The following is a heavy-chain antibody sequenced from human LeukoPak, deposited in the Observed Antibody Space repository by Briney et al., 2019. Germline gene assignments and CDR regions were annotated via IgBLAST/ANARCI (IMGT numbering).Heavy chain of an antibody. CDR1: GYTFTSYA. CDR2: INTNTGNP. D-gene: IGHD6-19*01. CDR3: AREWYSSGWNWFDP. J-gene: IGHJ5*02. V-gene: IGHV7-4-1*02. Sequence: ASVKVSCKASGYTFTSYAMNWVRQAPGQGLEWMGWINTNTGNPTYAQGFTGRFVFSLDTSVSTAYLQISSLKAEDTAVYYCAREWYSSGWNWFDPWGQGTLVPVSS.